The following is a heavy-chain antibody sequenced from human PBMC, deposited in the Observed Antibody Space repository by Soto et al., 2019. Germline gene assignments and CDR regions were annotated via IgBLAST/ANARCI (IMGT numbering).Heavy chain of an antibody. J-gene: IGHJ4*02. Sequence: PSETLSLTCTVSGGSVSSGSYYWSWIRHPPGKGLEWIGYIYYSGSTNYNPSLKSRVTISVDTSKNQFSLKLSSVTAADTAVYYCARDASGYYLDYWGQGTLVTVSS. CDR3: ARDASGYYLDY. V-gene: IGHV4-61*01. CDR2: IYYSGST. D-gene: IGHD3-16*01. CDR1: GGSVSSGSYY.